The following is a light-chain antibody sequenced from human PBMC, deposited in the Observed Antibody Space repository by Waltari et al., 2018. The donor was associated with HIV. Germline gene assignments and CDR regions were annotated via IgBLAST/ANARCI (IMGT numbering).Light chain of an antibody. CDR2: DVS. CDR3: CSYASYAGGYWV. CDR1: SRDVGGWNF. V-gene: IGLV2-11*01. Sequence: QSALTQPRSVSGSPGQSVTISCTGTSRDVGGWNFVSWYQQHPGKAPKLIISDVSKWPSGVPDRFSGSKSGNTAYLTISGLQAEDEADYYCCSYASYAGGYWVFGGGTKLIVL. J-gene: IGLJ3*02.